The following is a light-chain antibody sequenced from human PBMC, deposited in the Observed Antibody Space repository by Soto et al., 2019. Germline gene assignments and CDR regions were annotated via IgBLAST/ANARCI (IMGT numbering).Light chain of an antibody. Sequence: EIVLTQSPGTLSLSPGERATLSCRASQSLRNNNLAWYQQKPGQTPRLLIHSASSRATGIPDRFSGSGSGTDFTLTISRLEPEDFAVYYCQQFNNSPLSFGGGTKVGIK. CDR3: QQFNNSPLS. V-gene: IGKV3-20*01. CDR1: QSLRNNN. J-gene: IGKJ4*01. CDR2: SAS.